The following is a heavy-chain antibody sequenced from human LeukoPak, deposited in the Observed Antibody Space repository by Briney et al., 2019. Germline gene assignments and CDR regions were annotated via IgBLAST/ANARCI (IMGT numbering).Heavy chain of an antibody. Sequence: SETLSLTCTVPGGSISSSSYYWGWIRQPPGKGLEWIGSIYYSGSTYYNPSLKSRVTISVDTSKNQFSLKLSSVTAADTAVYYCARGSFKLGSSGWFDPWGQGTLVTVSS. V-gene: IGHV4-39*07. D-gene: IGHD6-6*01. CDR2: IYYSGST. CDR1: GGSISSSSYY. J-gene: IGHJ5*02. CDR3: ARGSFKLGSSGWFDP.